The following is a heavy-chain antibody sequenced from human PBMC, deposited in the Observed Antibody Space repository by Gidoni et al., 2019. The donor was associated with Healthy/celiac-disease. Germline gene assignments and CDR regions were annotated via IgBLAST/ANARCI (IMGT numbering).Heavy chain of an antibody. J-gene: IGHJ5*02. D-gene: IGHD3-22*01. V-gene: IGHV3-30*18. Sequence: VSQAPGKGLEWVAVISYDGSNKYYADSVKGRFTISRDNSKNTLYLQMNSLRAEDTAVYYCAKGEHYYDSSGYPTGWFDPWGQGTLVTVSS. CDR3: AKGEHYYDSSGYPTGWFDP. CDR2: ISYDGSNK.